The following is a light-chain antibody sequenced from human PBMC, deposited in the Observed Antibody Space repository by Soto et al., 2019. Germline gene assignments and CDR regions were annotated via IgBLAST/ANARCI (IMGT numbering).Light chain of an antibody. V-gene: IGKV3-20*01. CDR3: QQYGSSPPT. CDR2: GAS. Sequence: EIVLTQSHGTLSSSPGETATLSCRASQSVSRSYLAWYQHKPGQAPRLLMYGASSRATGIPDRFSGGGSGTDFTLTISRLETEDFAVYYCQQYGSSPPTFGQGTKADIK. J-gene: IGKJ1*01. CDR1: QSVSRSY.